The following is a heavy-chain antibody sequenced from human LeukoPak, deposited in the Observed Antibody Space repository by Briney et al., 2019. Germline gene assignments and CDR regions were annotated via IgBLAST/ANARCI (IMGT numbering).Heavy chain of an antibody. CDR1: GYTLTSYY. Sequence: ASVKVSCKASGYTLTSYYMHWVRQAPGQGLEWMGIINPSGGSTSYAQKFQGRVTMTRDTSTSTVYMELSSLRSEDTAVYYCARASMSHAFDIWGQGTMVTVSS. V-gene: IGHV1-46*01. CDR3: ARASMSHAFDI. J-gene: IGHJ3*02. CDR2: INPSGGST.